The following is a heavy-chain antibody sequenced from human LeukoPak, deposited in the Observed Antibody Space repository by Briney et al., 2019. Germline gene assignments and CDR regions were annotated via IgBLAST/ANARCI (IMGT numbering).Heavy chain of an antibody. CDR3: SRGHYGMDV. CDR1: AFIFNNAW. V-gene: IGHV3-11*01. Sequence: GGSLRLSCATSAFIFNNAWMSWVRQVPGKGLEWLSYIGDSPRSIYHADSVKGRFTISRDNAKNSVYLQMDSLRVEDTAVYYCSRGHYGMDVWGQGTTVIVSS. CDR2: IGDSPRSI. J-gene: IGHJ6*02.